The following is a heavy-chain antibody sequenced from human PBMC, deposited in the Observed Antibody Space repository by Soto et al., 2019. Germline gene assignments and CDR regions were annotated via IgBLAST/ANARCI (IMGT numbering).Heavy chain of an antibody. Sequence: PGGSLRLSCAASGFTFSLYAMSWVRQAPGKGLEWVSAISGSGGSTYYADSVKGRFTISRDNSKNTLYLQMNSLRAEDTAVYYCAKEGPYYYGSGRTFDYWGQGTLVTVSS. CDR3: AKEGPYYYGSGRTFDY. CDR1: GFTFSLYA. J-gene: IGHJ4*02. D-gene: IGHD3-10*01. CDR2: ISGSGGST. V-gene: IGHV3-23*01.